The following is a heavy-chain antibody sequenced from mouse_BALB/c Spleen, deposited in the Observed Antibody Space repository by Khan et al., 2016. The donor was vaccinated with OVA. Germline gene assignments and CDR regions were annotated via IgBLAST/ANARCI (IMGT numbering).Heavy chain of an antibody. V-gene: IGHV9-1*02. CDR3: ARGASYWDFEV. Sequence: QIQLVQSGPELKKPGETVKISCKASGYTFTNYGMNWVKQAPGKGLKWMGWINTYTGEPTYTDDFKGRFAFSLETSASTAYLQINNLKNEDMATYFCARGASYWDFEVWGAGTTVTVSS. CDR2: INTYTGEP. CDR1: GYTFTNYG. J-gene: IGHJ1*01.